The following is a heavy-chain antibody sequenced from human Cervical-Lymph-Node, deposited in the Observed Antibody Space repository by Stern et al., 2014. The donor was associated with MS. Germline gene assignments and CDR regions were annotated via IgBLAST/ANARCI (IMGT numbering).Heavy chain of an antibody. CDR3: ATLYDSSGNYGMEV. D-gene: IGHD5/OR15-5a*01. Sequence: QAQLVQSGAQVKKPGASVKVSCKGSGYTFIRYYIQWVRQAPGQGLEWMGIVNANGGSARYAQKFQGRVTMASDTSTSTVSMELSSLRSEDTAVYYCATLYDSSGNYGMEVWGQGTTVIVSS. CDR2: VNANGGSA. J-gene: IGHJ6*02. V-gene: IGHV1-46*01. CDR1: GYTFIRYY.